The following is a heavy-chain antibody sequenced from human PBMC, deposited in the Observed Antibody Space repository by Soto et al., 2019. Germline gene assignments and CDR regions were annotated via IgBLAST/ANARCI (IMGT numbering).Heavy chain of an antibody. D-gene: IGHD3-16*02. CDR1: GGTFSSYA. CDR3: ARDTRLVELAFFDY. J-gene: IGHJ4*02. V-gene: IGHV1-69*01. Sequence: QVQLVQSGAEVKKPGSSVKVSCKASGGTFSSYAISWVRQAPGQGLEWMGGIILSFGTANYAQKFQGRVTITADESMSTAYMELSSVRAEDTAVYYCARDTRLVELAFFDYWGQGTLVTVSS. CDR2: IILSFGTA.